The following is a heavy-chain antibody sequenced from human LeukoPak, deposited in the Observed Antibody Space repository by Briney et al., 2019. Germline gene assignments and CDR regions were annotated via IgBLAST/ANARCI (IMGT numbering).Heavy chain of an antibody. CDR3: ARAPGGGNPDDAFDI. CDR1: GFTFSSYS. J-gene: IGHJ3*02. D-gene: IGHD2-15*01. Sequence: PGGSLRLSCAASGFTFSSYSMNWVRQAPGKGLEWVSSMSSSASDIYYADSVKGRFTISRDNAKNSLYLQMNSLRAEDTAVYYCARAPGGGNPDDAFDIWGQGTMVTVSS. V-gene: IGHV3-21*01. CDR2: MSSSASDI.